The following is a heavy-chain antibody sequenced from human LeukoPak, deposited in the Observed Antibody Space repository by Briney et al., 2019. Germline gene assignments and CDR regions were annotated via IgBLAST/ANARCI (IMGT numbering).Heavy chain of an antibody. CDR1: GFTFSSYA. Sequence: PGRSLRLSCAASGFTFSSYAMGWVRQAPGEGLEWVSSISGSGSSTFYADSVKGRFTISRDNSKNTLYLQMNSLRAEDTAVYYCAKGDKEMTTVTRNWFDPWGQGTLVTVSS. CDR2: ISGSGSST. D-gene: IGHD4-17*01. J-gene: IGHJ5*02. V-gene: IGHV3-23*01. CDR3: AKGDKEMTTVTRNWFDP.